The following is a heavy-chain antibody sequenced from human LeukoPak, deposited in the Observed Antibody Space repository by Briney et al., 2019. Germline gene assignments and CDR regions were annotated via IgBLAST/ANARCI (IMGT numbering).Heavy chain of an antibody. J-gene: IGHJ2*01. D-gene: IGHD3-3*01. CDR2: INHSGST. V-gene: IGHV4-34*01. Sequence: SETLSLTCAVYGGSFSGYYWSWIRQPSGKGLEWIGEINHSGSTNYNPSLKSRVTISLDTSKNQFSLQLSSVTAADTAVYYCARHQGVVDLWGRGSLVTVSS. CDR1: GGSFSGYY. CDR3: ARHQGVVDL.